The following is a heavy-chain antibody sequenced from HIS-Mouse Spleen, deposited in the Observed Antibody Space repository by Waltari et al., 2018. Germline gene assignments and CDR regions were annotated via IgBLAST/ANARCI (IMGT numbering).Heavy chain of an antibody. CDR2: IDWDDDK. CDR1: GFSLSTSGMC. V-gene: IGHV2-70*15. J-gene: IGHJ4*02. CDR3: ARIAEGYSSGWYAFDY. Sequence: QVTLRESGPALVKPTQTLTLTCTFSGFSLSTSGMCVSWIRQPPGKALEWRARIDWDDDKYYSTSLKTRLTISKDTSKNQVVLTMTNMDPVDTVTYYCARIAEGYSSGWYAFDYWGQGTLVTVSS. D-gene: IGHD6-19*01.